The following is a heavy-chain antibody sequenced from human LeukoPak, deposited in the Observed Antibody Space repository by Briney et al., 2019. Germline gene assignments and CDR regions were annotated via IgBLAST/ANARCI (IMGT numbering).Heavy chain of an antibody. J-gene: IGHJ3*02. Sequence: GGSLRLSCAVSGFTFSNYWMTWVRQAPGKGLEWVANINQDGSEKYYVDSVKGRFAISRDNAQDSLYLQMNSLRIEDTAVYYCARDLVGDYESSDVFDIWGQGTMVTVSS. D-gene: IGHD4-17*01. CDR2: INQDGSEK. V-gene: IGHV3-7*01. CDR1: GFTFSNYW. CDR3: ARDLVGDYESSDVFDI.